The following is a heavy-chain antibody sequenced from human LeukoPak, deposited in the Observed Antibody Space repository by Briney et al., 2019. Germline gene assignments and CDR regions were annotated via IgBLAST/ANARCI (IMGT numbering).Heavy chain of an antibody. J-gene: IGHJ4*02. CDR1: GFTFSSYA. D-gene: IGHD3-22*01. V-gene: IGHV3-23*01. CDR3: AKDGYYYDSSGYYWDFDY. Sequence: PGGSLRLSCAASGFTFSSYAMTWVRQAPGKGLECVSTINDNGGGTYYADSVKGRFTISRDNSKNTLYLQVSCLRAEDTAIYYCAKDGYYYDSSGYYWDFDYWGQGTLVTVSS. CDR2: INDNGGGT.